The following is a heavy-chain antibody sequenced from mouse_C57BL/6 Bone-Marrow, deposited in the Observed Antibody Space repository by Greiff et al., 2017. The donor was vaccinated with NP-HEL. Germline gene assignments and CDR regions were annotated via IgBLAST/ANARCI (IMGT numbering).Heavy chain of an antibody. D-gene: IGHD2-4*01. V-gene: IGHV1-82*01. CDR1: GYAFSSSW. CDR3: ARRYYDDY. Sequence: QVQLQQSGPELVKPGASVKISCKASGYAFSSSWMNWVKQRPGKGLEWIGRIYPGDGDTNYNGKFKGKATLTADKSSSTAYMQLSSLTSEDSAVYFCARRYYDDYWGQGTTLTVSS. CDR2: IYPGDGDT. J-gene: IGHJ2*01.